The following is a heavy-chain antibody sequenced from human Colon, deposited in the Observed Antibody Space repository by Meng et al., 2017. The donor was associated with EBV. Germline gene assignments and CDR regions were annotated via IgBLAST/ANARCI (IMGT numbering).Heavy chain of an antibody. CDR3: ARGKGGNSPD. V-gene: IGHV4-34*01. CDR1: GGSVSGYY. D-gene: IGHD4-23*01. J-gene: IGHJ4*02. Sequence: QVQLQQWGAGLLMPSXALSLTCAVYGGSVSGYYWCWIPQSPGKGLEWIGGFNHNGGINYNAALKSRVTISVDTSKNQFSLRLSSLTAADTAIYYCARGKGGNSPDGGQGTLVTVSS. CDR2: FNHNGGI.